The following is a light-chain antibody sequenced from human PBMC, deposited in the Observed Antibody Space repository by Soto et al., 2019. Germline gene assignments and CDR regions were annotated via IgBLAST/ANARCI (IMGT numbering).Light chain of an antibody. J-gene: IGLJ2*01. CDR2: DVS. V-gene: IGLV2-14*01. Sequence: QSALTQPASVSGSPGQSITISCTGPSSEVGGYNYVSWYQQHPGEAPKLMIYDVSKRPSVVSNRFSGSKSGNTASLTISGLQAEDEADYYCRSYTSSSTRVFGGGTKLTGL. CDR1: SSEVGGYNY. CDR3: RSYTSSSTRV.